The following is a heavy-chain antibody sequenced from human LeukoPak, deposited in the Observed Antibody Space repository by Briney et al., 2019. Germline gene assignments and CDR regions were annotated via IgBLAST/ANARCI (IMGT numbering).Heavy chain of an antibody. V-gene: IGHV3-21*01. CDR2: ISSRGSYM. Sequence: PGGSLRLSCAASGFTFSNYNINWVRQAPVKGLEWVSSISSRGSYMYYADSVKGRFAISADNAMNSLYLQMNSLRAEDTAVYYCARGYSSSWYDLYYFDYWGQGTLVTVSS. J-gene: IGHJ4*02. CDR1: GFTFSNYN. CDR3: ARGYSSSWYDLYYFDY. D-gene: IGHD6-13*01.